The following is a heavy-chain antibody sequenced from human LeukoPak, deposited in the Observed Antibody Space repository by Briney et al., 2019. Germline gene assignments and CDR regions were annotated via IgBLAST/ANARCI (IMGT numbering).Heavy chain of an antibody. CDR3: ARGHYGLDV. CDR2: ISTSGSSI. V-gene: IGHV3-11*01. CDR1: GFTFSDHY. J-gene: IGHJ6*02. Sequence: KTGGSLRLSCAASGFTFSDHYISWVRQAPGKGLEWVSYISTSGSSIYYADSVKGRFTISRDNAKNSLYLQMNSLRVEDTALYYCARGHYGLDVWGQGTTVTVSS.